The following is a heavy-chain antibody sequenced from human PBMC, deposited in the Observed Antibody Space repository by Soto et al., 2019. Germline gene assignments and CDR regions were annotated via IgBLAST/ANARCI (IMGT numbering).Heavy chain of an antibody. D-gene: IGHD2-15*01. CDR1: GFTFSSYA. CDR3: ASVVVVAARVASDF. J-gene: IGHJ3*01. CDR2: ISSNGGST. Sequence: PGGSLRLSCAASGFTFSSYAMHWVRQAPGKGLEYVSAISSNGGSTYYANSVRGRFTISRDNSKNTLYLQMGSLRAEDMAVYYCASVVVVAARVASDFCGQGIMVTVSS. V-gene: IGHV3-64*01.